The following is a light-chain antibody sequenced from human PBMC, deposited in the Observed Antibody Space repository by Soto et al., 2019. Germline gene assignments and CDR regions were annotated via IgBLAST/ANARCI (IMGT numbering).Light chain of an antibody. CDR2: KAS. Sequence: DIQRTHAPSSLSAPVVDRVTITFLASQSISSYLNWYQQKPGKAPNLLIYKASHLENGVTSRFSGSGSGTEFTLNISRLQPGDFATYYCQHYNTYTWTVGPGT. CDR1: QSISSY. CDR3: QHYNTYTWT. J-gene: IGKJ1*01. V-gene: IGKV1-5*03.